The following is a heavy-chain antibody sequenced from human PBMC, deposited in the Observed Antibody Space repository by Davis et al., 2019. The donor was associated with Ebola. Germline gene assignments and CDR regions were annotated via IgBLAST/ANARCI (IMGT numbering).Heavy chain of an antibody. CDR2: IYYSGST. D-gene: IGHD3-3*01. CDR1: GCSISSYY. Sequence: GSLRLSCTVSGCSISSYYWSWIRQPPGKGLEWIGYIYYSGSTNYNPSLKSRVTISVDTSKNQFSLKLSSVTAADTAVYYCARGYYDFWSGYYSYYGMDVWGQGTTVTVSS. CDR3: ARGYYDFWSGYYSYYGMDV. J-gene: IGHJ6*02. V-gene: IGHV4-59*01.